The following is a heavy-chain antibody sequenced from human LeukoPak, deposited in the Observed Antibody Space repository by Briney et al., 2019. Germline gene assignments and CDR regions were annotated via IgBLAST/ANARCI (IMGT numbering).Heavy chain of an antibody. Sequence: SEILSLTCTVSGGSISSYYWSWIRQPPGKGLEWIGYIYYSGSTNYNPSLKSRFTISVDTSKNQFSLKLSSVTAADTAVYYCASIPDSYGSGSYYPVWGQRTLFTVSS. J-gene: IGHJ4*02. CDR2: IYYSGST. CDR3: ASIPDSYGSGSYYPV. D-gene: IGHD3-10*01. V-gene: IGHV4-59*08. CDR1: GGSISSYY.